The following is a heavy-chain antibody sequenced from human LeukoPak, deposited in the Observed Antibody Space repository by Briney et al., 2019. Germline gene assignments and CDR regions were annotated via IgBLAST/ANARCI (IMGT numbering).Heavy chain of an antibody. Sequence: GASVKVSCKASGGTFISYASSWVGQAPGQGGEGMGGIIHIFGTENYAQKFQGRDMINTDEDTSTAYMELSSLRSEDTAVYYCARDPKKYNWNDRRAYFDYWGQGTLVTASS. CDR3: ARDPKKYNWNDRRAYFDY. D-gene: IGHD1-20*01. CDR2: IIHIFGTE. J-gene: IGHJ4*02. CDR1: GGTFISYA. V-gene: IGHV1-69*05.